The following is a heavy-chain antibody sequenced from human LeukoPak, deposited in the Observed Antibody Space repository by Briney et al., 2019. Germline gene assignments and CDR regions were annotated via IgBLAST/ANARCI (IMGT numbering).Heavy chain of an antibody. V-gene: IGHV3-21*01. CDR2: ISSSSSYK. CDR1: GFTFSSYS. Sequence: PGGSLRLSCAASGFTFSSYSMNWVRQAPGKGLEWVSSISSSSSYKYYADSVKGRFTISRDNAKNSLYLQMNSLRAEDTAVYYCAREIGYCSSTSCSGNWFDPWGQGTLVTVSS. J-gene: IGHJ5*02. D-gene: IGHD2-2*01. CDR3: AREIGYCSSTSCSGNWFDP.